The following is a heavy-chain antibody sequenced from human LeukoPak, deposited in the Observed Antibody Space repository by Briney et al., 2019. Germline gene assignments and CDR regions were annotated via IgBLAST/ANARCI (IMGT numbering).Heavy chain of an antibody. V-gene: IGHV3-30-3*01. D-gene: IGHD4-11*01. CDR3: AKAIKTTVTTNGHYYYYGMDV. CDR1: GFTFGNYA. J-gene: IGHJ6*02. Sequence: GGSLRLSCAGSGFTFGNYALHWVRQAPGKGLEWMAVISYDGINKNHADSVRGRFTISRDNSKNTLFLEMNSLRAEDTAVYYCAKAIKTTVTTNGHYYYYGMDVWGQGTTVTVSS. CDR2: ISYDGINK.